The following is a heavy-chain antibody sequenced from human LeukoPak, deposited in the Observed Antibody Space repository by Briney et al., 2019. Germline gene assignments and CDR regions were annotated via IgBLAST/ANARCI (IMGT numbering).Heavy chain of an antibody. J-gene: IGHJ4*02. Sequence: GGSLRLSCVGSGFTFSSYAMHWVRQAPGKGLEWVAVISYDGCNKYYADSVKGRFTISRDNSKNTLYLQMNSLRAEDTAVYYCARDTYYYDSSGYDGWVFDYWGQGTLVTVSS. CDR2: ISYDGCNK. CDR1: GFTFSSYA. CDR3: ARDTYYYDSSGYDGWVFDY. D-gene: IGHD3-22*01. V-gene: IGHV3-30-3*01.